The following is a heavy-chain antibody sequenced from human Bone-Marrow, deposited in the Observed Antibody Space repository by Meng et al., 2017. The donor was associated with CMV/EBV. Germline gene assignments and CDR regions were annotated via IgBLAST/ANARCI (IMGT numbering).Heavy chain of an antibody. CDR3: AKTKDIVVVPAGLGMDV. Sequence: GGSLRLSCAASGFTFSSYGMHWVRQTPGKGLEWVAFIPYDGSNKYYADSVKGRFTISRDNSKNTLNLQMNSLRAEDTAVYYCAKTKDIVVVPAGLGMDVWGQGTTVTVSS. D-gene: IGHD2-2*01. CDR1: GFTFSSYG. CDR2: IPYDGSNK. V-gene: IGHV3-30*02. J-gene: IGHJ6*02.